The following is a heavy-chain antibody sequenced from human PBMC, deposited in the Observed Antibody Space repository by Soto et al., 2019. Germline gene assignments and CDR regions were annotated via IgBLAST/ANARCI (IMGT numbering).Heavy chain of an antibody. J-gene: IGHJ4*02. V-gene: IGHV3-7*02. Sequence: PGGSLRLSCAASGFTFSREWMSWVRQAPGKGLEWVANIKQDGSEKYYVDSVKGRFTISRDNAKNSLYLQMNSLRAEDTAVYYCARGSAGTDYWGQGTLVTVSS. CDR3: ARGSAGTDY. D-gene: IGHD6-19*01. CDR1: GFTFSREW. CDR2: IKQDGSEK.